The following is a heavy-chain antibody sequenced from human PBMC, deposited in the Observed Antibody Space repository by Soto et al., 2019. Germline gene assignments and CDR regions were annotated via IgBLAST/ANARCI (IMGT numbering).Heavy chain of an antibody. Sequence: SETLSLTCTVSGGSISSGGYYWSWIRQHPGKGLEWIGYIYYSGSTYYNPSLKSRVTISVDTSKNQFSLKLSSVTAADTAVYYCARGEVDCSSTSCHQYYYYGMDVWGQGTTVTVS. CDR1: GGSISSGGYY. D-gene: IGHD2-2*01. J-gene: IGHJ6*02. V-gene: IGHV4-31*03. CDR2: IYYSGST. CDR3: ARGEVDCSSTSCHQYYYYGMDV.